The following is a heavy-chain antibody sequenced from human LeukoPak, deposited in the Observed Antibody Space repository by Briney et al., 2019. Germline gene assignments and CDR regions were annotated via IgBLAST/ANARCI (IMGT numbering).Heavy chain of an antibody. Sequence: GGSLRLSCAASQFTFSYYWMHWVRQAPGKGLVWVARVNTDGSAAGYADSVKGRFTISRDNSKNTLYLQMNSLRAEDTAVYNCAKKLRGTYSFDCWGQGTLVTVSS. CDR3: AKKLRGTYSFDC. CDR1: QFTFSYYW. J-gene: IGHJ4*02. D-gene: IGHD3-16*01. V-gene: IGHV3-74*01. CDR2: VNTDGSAA.